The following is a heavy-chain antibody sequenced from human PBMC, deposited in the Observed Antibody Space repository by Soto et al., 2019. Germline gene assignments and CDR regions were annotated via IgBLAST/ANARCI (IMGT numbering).Heavy chain of an antibody. CDR2: INAGNGNT. D-gene: IGHD3-3*01. J-gene: IGHJ4*02. V-gene: IGHV1-3*01. Sequence: ASVKVSCKASGYTFTSYAMHWVRQAPGQRLEWMGWINAGNGNTKYSQKFQGRVTITRDTSASTAYMELSSLRSEDTAVYYCARLSRSGYYNIDYWGQGTLVTVS. CDR3: ARLSRSGYYNIDY. CDR1: GYTFTSYA.